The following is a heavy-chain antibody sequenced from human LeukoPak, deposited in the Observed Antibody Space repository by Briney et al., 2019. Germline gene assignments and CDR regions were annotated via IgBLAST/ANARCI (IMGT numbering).Heavy chain of an antibody. V-gene: IGHV3-23*01. J-gene: IGHJ4*02. CDR2: TSGSGGST. Sequence: PGGSLRLSCAASGFTFSSYAMSWVRQAPGKGLEWVSATSGSGGSTYYADSVKGRFTISRDNSKNTLYLQMNSLRAEDTAVYYCAKVSDTDYYGSGSYKDWGQGTLVTVSS. D-gene: IGHD3-10*01. CDR3: AKVSDTDYYGSGSYKD. CDR1: GFTFSSYA.